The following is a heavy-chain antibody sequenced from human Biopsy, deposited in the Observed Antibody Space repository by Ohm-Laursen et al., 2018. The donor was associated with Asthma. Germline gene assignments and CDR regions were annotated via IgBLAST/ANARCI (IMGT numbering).Heavy chain of an antibody. CDR1: GGTFNTYV. J-gene: IGHJ4*02. Sequence: SVKVSCKSLGGTFNTYVIGWVRQAPGQGLEWMGGINSVFGTTTYPQKFQDRVTITADDSTSTVYMELSSLRSEDTAAYYCARKAGSCISRTCYSLDFWGQGTLVTISS. CDR2: INSVFGTT. V-gene: IGHV1-69*13. D-gene: IGHD2-2*01. CDR3: ARKAGSCISRTCYSLDF.